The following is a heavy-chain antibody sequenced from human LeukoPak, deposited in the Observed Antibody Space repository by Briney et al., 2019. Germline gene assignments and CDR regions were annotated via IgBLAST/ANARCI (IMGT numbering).Heavy chain of an antibody. D-gene: IGHD3-10*01. CDR3: ARDGPLLDV. Sequence: GGSLRLSCAASGFTFSSYWMSWVRQAPGEGLEWVSSISSSSSYIYYADSVKGRFTISRDNAKNSLYLQMNILRAEDPAVYYCARDGPLLDVWGQGTTVTVSS. J-gene: IGHJ6*02. CDR1: GFTFSSYW. CDR2: ISSSSSYI. V-gene: IGHV3-21*01.